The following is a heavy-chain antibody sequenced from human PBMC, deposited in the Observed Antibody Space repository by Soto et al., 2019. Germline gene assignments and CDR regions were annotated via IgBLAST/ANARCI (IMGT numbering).Heavy chain of an antibody. J-gene: IGHJ3*02. Sequence: PGGSLRLSCAACGFTFSSYSMHWVRQAPGKGLEWVAVISYDGSNKYYADSVKGRLTISRDNSKNTLYLQMNSLRAEDTAVYYCARDRNYYYDSSGYHQDAFDIWGQGTMVAV. CDR3: ARDRNYYYDSSGYHQDAFDI. CDR1: GFTFSSYS. D-gene: IGHD3-22*01. CDR2: ISYDGSNK. V-gene: IGHV3-30-3*01.